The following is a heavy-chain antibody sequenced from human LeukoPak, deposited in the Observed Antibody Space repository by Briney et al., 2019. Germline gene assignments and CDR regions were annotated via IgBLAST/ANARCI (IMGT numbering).Heavy chain of an antibody. CDR1: GYSISSDYY. CDR3: ATPNIRGTIDPFDV. J-gene: IGHJ6*04. V-gene: IGHV4-38-2*02. D-gene: IGHD2/OR15-2a*01. Sequence: SETLSLTCTVSGYSISSDYYCGWIRQPPGKGLEWIATIHSTGATYYSPSLRSRATISLDTSANQFSLGLRSVSAADTAVYFCATPNIRGTIDPFDVWGNGTTVIVSS. CDR2: IHSTGAT.